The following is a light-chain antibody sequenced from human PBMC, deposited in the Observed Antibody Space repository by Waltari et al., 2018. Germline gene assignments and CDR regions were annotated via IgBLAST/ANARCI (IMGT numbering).Light chain of an antibody. CDR3: KQNYNVPPT. CDR1: QSIRRS. J-gene: IGKJ4*01. Sequence: DSQLTQSSSSLSASIGASVNITCRASQSIRRSLSWYQQNAGKSPRLLIFGAISLQSGVPSRFSGTDSGTDFTLTISSLQPEDSAMYYCKQNYNVPPTFGGGTKVEIK. V-gene: IGKV1-39*01. CDR2: GAI.